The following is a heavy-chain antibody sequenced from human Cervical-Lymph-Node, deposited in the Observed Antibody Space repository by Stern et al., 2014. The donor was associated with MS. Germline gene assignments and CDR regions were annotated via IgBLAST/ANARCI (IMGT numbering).Heavy chain of an antibody. J-gene: IGHJ4*02. CDR1: PYSISSGYY. V-gene: IGHV4-38-2*02. CDR3: ARWGYGDYEADY. Sequence: QLQLQESGPRLVKPSETLSLTCSVSPYSISSGYYWAWIRRSPGKGLEGMGTTHRSGRTYYNPSLQNRITISTDTSKNQFFLMLTSVAAADTAVYYCARWGYGDYEADYWGQGTLVTVSS. CDR2: THRSGRT. D-gene: IGHD4-17*01.